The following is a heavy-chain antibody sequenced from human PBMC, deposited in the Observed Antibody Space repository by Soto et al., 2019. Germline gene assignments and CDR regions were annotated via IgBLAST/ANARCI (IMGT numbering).Heavy chain of an antibody. CDR1: GGSVSSGGYS. CDR2: IYHSGST. J-gene: IGHJ4*02. V-gene: IGHV4-30-2*01. Sequence: QLQLQESGSGLVKPSQTLSLTCAVSGGSVSSGGYSWSWIRQPPGKGLEWIGYIYHSGSTYYNPSLKRRVTISVDRSKNQFSLKLSSVTAADTAAYYCARGVGYCSGGSCYRGPPFDYWGQGTLVTVSS. CDR3: ARGVGYCSGGSCYRGPPFDY. D-gene: IGHD2-15*01.